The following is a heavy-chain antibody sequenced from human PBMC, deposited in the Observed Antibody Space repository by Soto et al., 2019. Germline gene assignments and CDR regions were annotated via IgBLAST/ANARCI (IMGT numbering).Heavy chain of an antibody. CDR2: ISYDGGNI. CDR3: AKGIISATIGPYAMDV. D-gene: IGHD2-21*01. CDR1: GFAFRSYA. V-gene: IGHV3-30*18. Sequence: QVQLVESGGGVVQPGASLRLSCEASGFAFRSYAMHWVRQAPGKGLEWVGVISYDGGNIYYADSVKGRFTISRDNSKNTLYVQVKRLRTEETAVYYCAKGIISATIGPYAMDVLGQGTTVTVSS. J-gene: IGHJ6*02.